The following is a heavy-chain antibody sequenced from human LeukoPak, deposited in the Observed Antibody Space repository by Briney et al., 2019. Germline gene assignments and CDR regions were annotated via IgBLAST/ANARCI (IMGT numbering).Heavy chain of an antibody. CDR3: ANVNGGGIVGAAFDY. CDR1: GFTFSSYG. V-gene: IGHV3-30*18. D-gene: IGHD1-26*01. Sequence: GGSLRLSCAASGFTFSSYGMHWVRQAPGKGLEWVAVISYDGSNKYYADSVKGRFTISRDNSKNPLYLQMNSLRAEDTAVYYCANVNGGGIVGAAFDYWGQGTLVTVSS. J-gene: IGHJ4*02. CDR2: ISYDGSNK.